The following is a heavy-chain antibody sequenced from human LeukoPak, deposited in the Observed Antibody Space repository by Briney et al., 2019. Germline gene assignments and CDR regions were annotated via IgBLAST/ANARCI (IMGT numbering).Heavy chain of an antibody. CDR3: ARDRPHNWFDP. CDR1: GIALRIPG. V-gene: IGHV3-74*01. J-gene: IGHJ5*02. CDR2: NNNDGSYA. Sequence: GGSRGLSSPAPGIALRIPGLTGVGQVPGKGLGGVLLNNNDGSYAVYADSVRARFTISRDNAKNTLYLQMNSLRPEDTAVYYCARDRPHNWFDPWGQGTLVTVSS.